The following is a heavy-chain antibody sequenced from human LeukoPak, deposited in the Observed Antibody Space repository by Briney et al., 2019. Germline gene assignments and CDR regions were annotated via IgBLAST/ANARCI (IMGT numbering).Heavy chain of an antibody. CDR3: ANQDDSGSYVAFGAFDI. CDR2: ISGNGGST. V-gene: IGHV3-23*01. CDR1: GVTFSRNA. Sequence: GGSLRLSCAASGVTFSRNAMSWIRQAPGKGLEWVSSISGNGGSTYYADSVKGRFTISRDKSKNTLYLQMNSLRAEDTAVYYCANQDDSGSYVAFGAFDIWGQGTMVTVSS. D-gene: IGHD3-10*01. J-gene: IGHJ3*02.